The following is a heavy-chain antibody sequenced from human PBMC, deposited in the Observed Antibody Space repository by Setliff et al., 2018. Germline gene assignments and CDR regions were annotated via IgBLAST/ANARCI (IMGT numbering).Heavy chain of an antibody. J-gene: IGHJ4*02. V-gene: IGHV4-34*01. CDR3: RFWDGNYKNGY. Sequence: NPSETLSLTCSVYGGSVSNYYWSWVRQTPEKGLEWIVEINHGGTTNYSPSLKNRVTISVDTSKNQLSLKLRSVIAADTGVYYCRFWDGNYKNGYWGQGTLVTVSS. CDR2: INHGGTT. CDR1: GGSVSNYY. D-gene: IGHD3-3*01.